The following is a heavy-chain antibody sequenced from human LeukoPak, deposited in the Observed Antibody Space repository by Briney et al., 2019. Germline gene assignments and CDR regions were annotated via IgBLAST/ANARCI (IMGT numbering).Heavy chain of an antibody. CDR2: ISAYNGNT. D-gene: IGHD4-11*01. J-gene: IGHJ4*02. CDR3: ARDLTDYSNYPYYFDS. V-gene: IGHV1-18*01. CDR1: GYTFTSYG. Sequence: GASVKVSCKASGYTFTSYGISWVRQAPGQGLEWMGWISAYNGNTNYAQKLQGRVTMTTDTSTSTAYMELRSLRSDDTAVYYCARDLTDYSNYPYYFDSWGQGTLVTVSS.